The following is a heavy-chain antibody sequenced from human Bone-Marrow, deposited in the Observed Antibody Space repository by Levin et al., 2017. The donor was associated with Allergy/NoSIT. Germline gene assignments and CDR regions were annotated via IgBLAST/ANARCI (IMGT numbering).Heavy chain of an antibody. D-gene: IGHD4-17*01. CDR2: ISSSGTTI. J-gene: IGHJ4*02. V-gene: IGHV3-48*03. Sequence: GESLKISCAASGFTFSSCEMNWVRQAPGKGLEWVSYISSSGTTIYYADSVKGRFTISRDNAKNSLYLQMNSLTAEDTALYYCARGFYGDYVPYWGQGTLVTVSS. CDR1: GFTFSSCE. CDR3: ARGFYGDYVPY.